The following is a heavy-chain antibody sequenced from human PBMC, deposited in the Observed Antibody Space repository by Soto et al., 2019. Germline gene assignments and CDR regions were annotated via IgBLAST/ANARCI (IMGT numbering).Heavy chain of an antibody. CDR3: ARLRGYSYGDY. CDR1: GFTFSRYA. D-gene: IGHD5-18*01. CDR2: ISRDGSSK. Sequence: PGGSLRLSCAASGFTFSRYAMHWVRQAPGEGLEWVAVISRDGSSKYYVDSVKGRFTISRDNAKNSLYLQMNSLRAEDTAVYYCARLRGYSYGDYWGQGTLVTVSS. J-gene: IGHJ4*02. V-gene: IGHV3-30-3*01.